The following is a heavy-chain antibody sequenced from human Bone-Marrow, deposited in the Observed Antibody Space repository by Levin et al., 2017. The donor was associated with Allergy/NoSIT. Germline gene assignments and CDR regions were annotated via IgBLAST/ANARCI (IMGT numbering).Heavy chain of an antibody. CDR2: MNPNSGNT. V-gene: IGHV1-8*01. D-gene: IGHD4-11*01. Sequence: ASVKVSCKASGYTFTRYDINWVRQAIGQGLEWMGWMNPNSGNTGYAPKFQGRVTMTRNTSTGTAFMELTSLRSADTAVYYCTRGAFDSNYHFYMDVWGKGTTVTVSS. CDR1: GYTFTRYD. J-gene: IGHJ6*03. CDR3: TRGAFDSNYHFYMDV.